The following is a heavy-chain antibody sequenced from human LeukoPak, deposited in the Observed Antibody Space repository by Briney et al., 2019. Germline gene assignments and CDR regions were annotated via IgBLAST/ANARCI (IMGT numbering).Heavy chain of an antibody. CDR1: GFTFSSYG. Sequence: GRSLRLSCAASGFTFSSYGMHWVRQAPGKGLEWVAVISYDGSNKYYADSVKGRFTISRDNSKNTLYLQMNSLRAEDTAVYYCAKDGAQRVGAVDYWGQGTLVTVSS. CDR2: ISYDGSNK. D-gene: IGHD1-26*01. V-gene: IGHV3-30*18. J-gene: IGHJ4*02. CDR3: AKDGAQRVGAVDY.